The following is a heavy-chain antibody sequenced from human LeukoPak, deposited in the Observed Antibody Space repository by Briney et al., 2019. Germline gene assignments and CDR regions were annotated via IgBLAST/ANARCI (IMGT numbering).Heavy chain of an antibody. D-gene: IGHD3-3*01. V-gene: IGHV3-21*01. J-gene: IGHJ4*02. CDR2: ISGSSSYI. Sequence: VQPGGSLRLSCAASGFTFSTYSMNWVRQAPGKGLEWVSSISGSSSYIYYADSVKGRFTISRDNAKSSLYLQMNSLRAEDTAVYYCARDATPTSGYQFDYWGQGTLVTVSS. CDR1: GFTFSTYS. CDR3: ARDATPTSGYQFDY.